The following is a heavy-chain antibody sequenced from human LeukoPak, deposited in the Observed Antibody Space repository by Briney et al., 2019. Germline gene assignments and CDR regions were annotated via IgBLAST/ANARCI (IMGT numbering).Heavy chain of an antibody. V-gene: IGHV4-34*01. Sequence: SETLSLTCAVYGGSFSGYYWSWIRQPPGKGLEWIGEINHSGSTNYNPSLKSRVTISVDTSKNQFSLKLSSVTAADTAVYYCARGYYSSWYVNWFDPWGQGTLVTVSS. J-gene: IGHJ5*02. CDR1: GGSFSGYY. CDR3: ARGYYSSWYVNWFDP. D-gene: IGHD6-13*01. CDR2: INHSGST.